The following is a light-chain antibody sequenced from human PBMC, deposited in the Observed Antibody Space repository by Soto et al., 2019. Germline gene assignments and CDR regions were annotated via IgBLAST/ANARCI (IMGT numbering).Light chain of an antibody. CDR2: DAC. CDR1: QNIRTY. J-gene: IGKJ3*01. Sequence: DIQMTQSPSSLSASVGDRVTITCQASQNIRTYLNWYQQKPGQAPKLLIDDACNLGRGVPSRFSGSGSETDFTFTISSLQPEDIATYYCQQYDDLPFTFGPGTKVDIK. CDR3: QQYDDLPFT. V-gene: IGKV1-33*01.